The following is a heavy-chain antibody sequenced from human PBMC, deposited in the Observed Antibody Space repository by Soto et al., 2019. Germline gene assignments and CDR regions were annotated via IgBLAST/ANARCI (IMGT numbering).Heavy chain of an antibody. D-gene: IGHD5-12*01. CDR1: GFTFRSFG. CDR2: ISDDGTKT. Sequence: GGSLRLSCVTSGFTFRSFGMHWVRQAPGKGPEWVAFISDDGTKTDYVDSVKGRFTISRDNRRNTLYLQMDSLRSEDTAVYYCTTSRRGIRLGANRQVFAYSTQGTFVTVSS. CDR3: TTSRRGIRLGANRQVFAY. V-gene: IGHV3-30*02. J-gene: IGHJ4*02.